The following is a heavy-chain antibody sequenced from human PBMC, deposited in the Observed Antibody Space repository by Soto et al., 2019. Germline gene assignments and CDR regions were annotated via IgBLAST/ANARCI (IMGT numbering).Heavy chain of an antibody. V-gene: IGHV3-21*01. CDR2: ISSSSSYI. D-gene: IGHD2-2*01. CDR3: ARGVVPAAISVGNWFDP. J-gene: IGHJ5*02. CDR1: GFTFSSYS. Sequence: GGSLRLSCAASGFTFSSYSMNWVRQAPGKGLEWVSSISSSSSYIYYADSVKGRFTISRDNAKNSLYLQLNSLRAEDTAVYYCARGVVPAAISVGNWFDPWGQGTLVTVSS.